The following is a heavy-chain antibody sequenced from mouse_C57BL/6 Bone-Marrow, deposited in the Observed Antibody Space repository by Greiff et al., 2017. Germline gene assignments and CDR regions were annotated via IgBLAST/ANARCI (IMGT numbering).Heavy chain of an antibody. V-gene: IGHV5-6*01. J-gene: IGHJ4*01. CDR2: ISSGGSYT. CDR3: ARATTVVDYAMGY. D-gene: IGHD1-1*01. CDR1: GFTFSSYG. Sequence: EVKLVESGGDLVKPGGSLKLSCAASGFTFSSYGMSWVRQTPDKRLEWVATISSGGSYTYYPDSVKGRFTISRDNAKNTLYLQMSRLTSEDDAMYYCARATTVVDYAMGYWGQGTSVTVSS.